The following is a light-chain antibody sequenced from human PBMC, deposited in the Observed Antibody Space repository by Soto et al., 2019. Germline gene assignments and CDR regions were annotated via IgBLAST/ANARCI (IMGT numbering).Light chain of an antibody. Sequence: DIQMTQSPSSLSASIGDRATITCRTSQDISNSLAWYQQKPGKAPKLLIFAASTLQSGVPSRFSGGGSGTEFTLTISSLQPEDFATYYCQQSYSTPQTFGQGTKVDIK. V-gene: IGKV1-27*01. CDR3: QQSYSTPQT. CDR1: QDISNS. CDR2: AAS. J-gene: IGKJ1*01.